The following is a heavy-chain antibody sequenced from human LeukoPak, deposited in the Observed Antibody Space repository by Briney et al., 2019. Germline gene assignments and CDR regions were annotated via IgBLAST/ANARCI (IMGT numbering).Heavy chain of an antibody. CDR1: GGTFSSYA. D-gene: IGHD3-22*01. J-gene: IGHJ4*02. Sequence: VASVKVSCKASGGTFSSYAISWVRQAPGQGLEWMGRIIPILGIANYAQKFQGRVTITADKSTSTAYMELSSLRSEDTAVYYCARESGPTYYYDSSGHQQDYWGQGTLVTVSS. CDR3: ARESGPTYYYDSSGHQQDY. CDR2: IIPILGIA. V-gene: IGHV1-69*04.